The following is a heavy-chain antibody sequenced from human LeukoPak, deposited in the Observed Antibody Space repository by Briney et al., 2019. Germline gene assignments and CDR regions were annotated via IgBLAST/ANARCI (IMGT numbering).Heavy chain of an antibody. CDR3: ARSNDYYYDSSGYYFDY. CDR1: GFTFSYYA. J-gene: IGHJ4*02. D-gene: IGHD3-22*01. V-gene: IGHV3-66*01. Sequence: GGSLRLSCAASGFTFSYYAMSWVRQAPGKGLEWVSVIYSGGSTYYADSVKGRFTISRDNSKNTLYLQMNSLRAEDTAVYYCARSNDYYYDSSGYYFDYWGQGTLVTVSS. CDR2: IYSGGST.